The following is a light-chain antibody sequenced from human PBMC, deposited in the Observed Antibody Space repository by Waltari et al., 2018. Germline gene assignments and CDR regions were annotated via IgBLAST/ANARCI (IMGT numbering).Light chain of an antibody. CDR3: HQYNDWPRT. Sequence: EIVLTQSPVTLSLAAGERATLSCRASESVSNYLAWYQQKPGQSPTLLIYDTSKRATGIPGRFSGSGYGTDFTLTISSLQSEDFAVYYCHQYNDWPRTFGRGTKVDI. CDR2: DTS. J-gene: IGKJ1*01. CDR1: ESVSNY. V-gene: IGKV3-11*01.